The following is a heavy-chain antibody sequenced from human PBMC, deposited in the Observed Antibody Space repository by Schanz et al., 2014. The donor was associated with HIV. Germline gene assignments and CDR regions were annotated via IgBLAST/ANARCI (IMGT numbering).Heavy chain of an antibody. Sequence: VRLVESGGGLVQPGGSLRLSCAASGFTFSSYGMHWVRQAPGKGLEWVAVIWYDGSQKYYADSVKGRFTVSRDNSNNKLFLQMNSLRADDTGVYYCARDLGYCGGGSCSWGQGTLVTVSS. CDR2: IWYDGSQK. J-gene: IGHJ4*02. V-gene: IGHV3-33*08. D-gene: IGHD2-15*01. CDR1: GFTFSSYG. CDR3: ARDLGYCGGGSCS.